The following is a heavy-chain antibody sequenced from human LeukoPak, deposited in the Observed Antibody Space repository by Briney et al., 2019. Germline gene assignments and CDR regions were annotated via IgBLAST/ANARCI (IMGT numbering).Heavy chain of an antibody. V-gene: IGHV4-39*01. CDR3: ARHVGYCSSTSCYRWDYYYYMDV. J-gene: IGHJ6*03. Sequence: SETLSLTCTVSGGSISSNSYYWGWIRQPPGKGLEWIGSIYYSGSTHYNPSLKSRVAISVDTSKNQFSLKLSSVTAADTAVYYCARHVGYCSSTSCYRWDYYYYMDVWGKGTTVTVSS. CDR1: GGSISSNSYY. D-gene: IGHD2-2*01. CDR2: IYYSGST.